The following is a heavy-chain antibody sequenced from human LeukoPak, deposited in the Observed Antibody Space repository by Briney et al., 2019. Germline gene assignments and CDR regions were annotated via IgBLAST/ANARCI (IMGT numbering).Heavy chain of an antibody. CDR3: ARHGYSSGWTFDY. CDR1: GGSISSDY. V-gene: IGHV4-59*08. CDR2: IYYTGST. D-gene: IGHD6-19*01. Sequence: SETLSLTCTVSGGSISSDYWSWIRQPPGKGLEWVGFIYYTGSTNYNPSLKSRVTISVDTSKNQFSLKLSSVTAADTAVYYCARHGYSSGWTFDYWGQGTLVTVSS. J-gene: IGHJ4*02.